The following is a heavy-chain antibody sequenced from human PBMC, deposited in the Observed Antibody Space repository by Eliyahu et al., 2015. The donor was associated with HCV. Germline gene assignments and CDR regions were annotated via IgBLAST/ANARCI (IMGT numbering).Heavy chain of an antibody. CDR2: VRPQSGGT. J-gene: IGHJ4*02. CDR1: GYTFSDYY. CDR3: AREREFGNGSYNDY. V-gene: IGHV1-2*04. Sequence: QVHMVQSGAEVKRPGASVKVSCKASGYTFSDYYIHWVRQAPGQGLEWVGWVRPQSGGTKYAQKFQDWVLMTSDTSITTVYLELTRLRSDDTAVYYCAREREFGNGSYNDYWGQGTLITVSS. D-gene: IGHD1-26*01.